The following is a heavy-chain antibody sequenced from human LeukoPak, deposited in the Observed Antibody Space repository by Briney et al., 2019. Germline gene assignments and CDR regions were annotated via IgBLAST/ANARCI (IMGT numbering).Heavy chain of an antibody. Sequence: SETLSLTCTVSGGSISSCYWSWIRQPPGKGLEWIGYIYYSGSTYYNPSLKSRVTISVDTSKNQFSLKLSSVTAADTAVYYCARGYGDYGHYYYYGMDVWGQGTTVTVSS. D-gene: IGHD4-17*01. CDR2: IYYSGST. V-gene: IGHV4-59*08. CDR3: ARGYGDYGHYYYYGMDV. J-gene: IGHJ6*02. CDR1: GGSISSCY.